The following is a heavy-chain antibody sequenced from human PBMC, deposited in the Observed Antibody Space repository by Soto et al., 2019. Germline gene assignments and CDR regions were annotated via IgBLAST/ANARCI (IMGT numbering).Heavy chain of an antibody. V-gene: IGHV3-74*03. CDR1: GFPFSSYW. J-gene: IGHJ5*02. D-gene: IGHD3-22*01. Sequence: GGSLRLSCVASGFPFSSYWMHWIRQVPGKGLMWVSQIGSDGRPTTYADSVKGRFTISRDNARNTLYLQMNSLRADDTAMYYCVRDYDSSSFNSGPWGQGTLVTVSS. CDR2: IGSDGRPT. CDR3: VRDYDSSSFNSGP.